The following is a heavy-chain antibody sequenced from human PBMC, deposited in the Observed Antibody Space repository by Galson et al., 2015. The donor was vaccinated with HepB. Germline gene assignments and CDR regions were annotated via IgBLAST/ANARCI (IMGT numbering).Heavy chain of an antibody. D-gene: IGHD4-23*01. CDR3: ARRRSSTVAHFDY. CDR1: GYTFTSYG. CDR2: ISAYTGNT. J-gene: IGHJ4*02. V-gene: IGHV1-18*04. Sequence: SVKVSCKASGYTFTSYGISWVRQAPGQGLEWMGWISAYTGNTNYAQKLQGRVTMTTNTSTSTAYMELRSLRSDDTAVYYCARRRSSTVAHFDYWGQGALVTVSS.